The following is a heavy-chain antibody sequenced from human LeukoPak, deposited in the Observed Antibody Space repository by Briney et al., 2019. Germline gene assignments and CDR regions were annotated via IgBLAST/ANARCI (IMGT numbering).Heavy chain of an antibody. CDR2: IREERGQE. J-gene: IGHJ4*02. Sequence: GGSLRLSCVASGLTVSNHWMSWVRQAPGKGLEWVANIREERGQEYYVDSVKGRFTISKNSAKNSLYLQMNTLRVEDTAMYYCASLDTAKQPLADHWGQGTLVTVSS. D-gene: IGHD5-18*01. CDR3: ASLDTAKQPLADH. CDR1: GLTVSNHW. V-gene: IGHV3-7*03.